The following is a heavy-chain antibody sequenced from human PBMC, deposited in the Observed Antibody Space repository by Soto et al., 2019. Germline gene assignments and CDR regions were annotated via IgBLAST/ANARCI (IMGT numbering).Heavy chain of an antibody. CDR1: GYTFTSYA. Sequence: QVQLVQSGAEVKKPGASVKVSCKASGYTFTSYAMHWVRQAPGQRLEWMGWINAGNGNTKYSQKFQGRVTITRDTSASTAYMELSSLRSEDTAVYYCARAWGGTLHYYYGMDVWGQGTTVTVSS. J-gene: IGHJ6*02. V-gene: IGHV1-3*01. D-gene: IGHD2-21*01. CDR2: INAGNGNT. CDR3: ARAWGGTLHYYYGMDV.